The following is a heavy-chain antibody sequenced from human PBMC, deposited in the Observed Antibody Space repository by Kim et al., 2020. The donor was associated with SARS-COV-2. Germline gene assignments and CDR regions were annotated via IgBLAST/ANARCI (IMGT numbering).Heavy chain of an antibody. CDR3: AREFKEITIFGVVTNGMDV. V-gene: IGHV3-21*01. J-gene: IGHJ6*02. CDR1: GLTFSSYS. CDR2: ISSSSSYI. D-gene: IGHD3-3*01. Sequence: GGSLRLSCAASGLTFSSYSMNWVRQAPGKGLEWVSSISSSSSYIYYADSVKGRFTIPRDKAKNSLYLQMNSLRAEDTAVYYCAREFKEITIFGVVTNGMDVWGQRATVTVSS.